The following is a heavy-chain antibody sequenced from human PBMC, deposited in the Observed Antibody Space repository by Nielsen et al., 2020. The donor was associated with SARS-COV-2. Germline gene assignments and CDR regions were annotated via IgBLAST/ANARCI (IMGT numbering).Heavy chain of an antibody. V-gene: IGHV1-69*13. Sequence: SVKVSCKASGGTFSSYAISWVRQAPGQGLEWMGGIIPIFGTANYAQKFQGRVTITADESTSTAYMGLSSLRSEDTAVYYCARVKQQLVAFDYWGQGTLVTVSS. J-gene: IGHJ4*02. CDR2: IIPIFGTA. CDR1: GGTFSSYA. D-gene: IGHD6-13*01. CDR3: ARVKQQLVAFDY.